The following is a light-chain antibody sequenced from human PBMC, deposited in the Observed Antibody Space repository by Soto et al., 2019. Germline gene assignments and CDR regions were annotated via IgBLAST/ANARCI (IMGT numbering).Light chain of an antibody. J-gene: IGKJ2*01. CDR3: QQFYSSPYT. CDR2: WAS. V-gene: IGKV4-1*01. CDR1: QSVLYSSNNKNY. Sequence: DIVMTQSPDSLAVSLGERATINCKSSQSVLYSSNNKNYFTWYQQKPGQPPKLLIYWASTRESGVPDRFSGSGSGTDFTLTISSLQAEDVAVYYCQQFYSSPYTFGQGTKLEIE.